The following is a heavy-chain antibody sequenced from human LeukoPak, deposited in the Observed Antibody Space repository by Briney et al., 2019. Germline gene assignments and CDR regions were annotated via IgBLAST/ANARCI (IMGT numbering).Heavy chain of an antibody. CDR1: GFIFSSYW. CDR3: ARDYYDSRGYLVPLGY. V-gene: IGHV3-7*01. Sequence: GGSLRLSCAASGFIFSSYWMTWVRQVPGRGPEWVANIKEDGSEKTYVDSVKGRFTISRDNAENSLYLQMNSLRAEDTAVYYCARDYYDSRGYLVPLGYWGQGALVTVSS. D-gene: IGHD3-22*01. J-gene: IGHJ4*02. CDR2: IKEDGSEK.